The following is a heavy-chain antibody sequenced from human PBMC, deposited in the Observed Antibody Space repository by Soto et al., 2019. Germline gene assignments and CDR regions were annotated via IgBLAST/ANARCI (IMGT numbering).Heavy chain of an antibody. V-gene: IGHV3-30*03. D-gene: IGHD6-13*01. CDR3: ARQLVLGYTSYYYYYGMDV. CDR2: ISYDGSNK. J-gene: IGHJ6*02. Sequence: GGSLRLSCAASGFTFSSYGMHWVRQAPGKGLEWVAVISYDGSNKYYADSVKGRFTISRDNSKNTLYLQMNSLRAEDTAVYYCARQLVLGYTSYYYYYGMDVWGQGTTVTVSS. CDR1: GFTFSSYG.